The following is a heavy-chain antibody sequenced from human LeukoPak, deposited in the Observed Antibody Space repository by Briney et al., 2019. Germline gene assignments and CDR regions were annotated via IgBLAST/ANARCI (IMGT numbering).Heavy chain of an antibody. J-gene: IGHJ4*02. CDR1: GFTFSSRDW. Sequence: ESGGSLRLSCVASGFTFSSRDWMTWVRQAPGKGLEWVANIKQDGSEKNYVDSVKGRFTISRDNAKNSIYLQMNSLRVEDTAVYYCAKDIVGGGDDYWGQGTLVIVSS. CDR2: IKQDGSEK. D-gene: IGHD2-21*02. CDR3: AKDIVGGGDDY. V-gene: IGHV3-7*01.